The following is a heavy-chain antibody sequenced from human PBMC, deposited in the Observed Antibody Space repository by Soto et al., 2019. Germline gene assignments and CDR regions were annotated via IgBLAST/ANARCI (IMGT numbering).Heavy chain of an antibody. Sequence: GGSLRLSCAASGFTFSTYLMSWVRQAPGKGLEWVANIKYDGSETYYVDSVKGRFTISRDNAKNSLYLQMNSLRGEDTAVYYCARYGSAWGLWGQGTLVTVSS. V-gene: IGHV3-7*01. J-gene: IGHJ4*02. CDR2: IKYDGSET. D-gene: IGHD2-15*01. CDR3: ARYGSAWGL. CDR1: GFTFSTYL.